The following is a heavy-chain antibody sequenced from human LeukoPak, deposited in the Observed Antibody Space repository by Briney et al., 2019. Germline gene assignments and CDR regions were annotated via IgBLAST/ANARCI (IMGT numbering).Heavy chain of an antibody. D-gene: IGHD5-18*01. J-gene: IGHJ4*02. CDR1: GFSFSNYA. CDR2: VSGSSGTK. Sequence: GGSLRLSCAASGFSFSNYAMTWVRQAPGKGLAWVSVVSGSSGTKYYADSVKGRFTISRNNSKNTLYLQMNSLRAEDTAVYYCARVSGYSYGPTDYWGQGTLVTVSS. V-gene: IGHV3-23*01. CDR3: ARVSGYSYGPTDY.